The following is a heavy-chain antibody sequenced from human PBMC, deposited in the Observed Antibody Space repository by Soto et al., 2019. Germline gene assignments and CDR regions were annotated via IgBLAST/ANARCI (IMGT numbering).Heavy chain of an antibody. Sequence: GGSLRLSCAASGFTFSSYAMHWVRQAPGKGLEWVVVISCDGYNKYYADSVKGRFTISRDNSKNTLYLQMNSLRAEDTGVYYCARGESSAGWFDPWGQGTLVTVSS. V-gene: IGHV3-30-3*01. CDR1: GFTFSSYA. CDR3: ARGESSAGWFDP. D-gene: IGHD6-19*01. CDR2: ISCDGYNK. J-gene: IGHJ5*02.